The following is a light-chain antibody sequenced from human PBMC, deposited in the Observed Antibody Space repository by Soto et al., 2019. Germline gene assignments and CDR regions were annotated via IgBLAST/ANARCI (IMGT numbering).Light chain of an antibody. Sequence: DIQMTQSPSTLSASVGARVTITCRASQTIDSWLAWYQQRPGKPPNLLIYKASTLKSGVPSRFSGSGSGTELTITISSLQPDDCETYDGQHYNSYSEAFGQGTKVEIK. V-gene: IGKV1-5*03. CDR3: QHYNSYSEA. J-gene: IGKJ1*01. CDR1: QTIDSW. CDR2: KAS.